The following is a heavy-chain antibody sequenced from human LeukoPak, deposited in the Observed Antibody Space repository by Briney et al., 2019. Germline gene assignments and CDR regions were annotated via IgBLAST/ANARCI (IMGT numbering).Heavy chain of an antibody. CDR2: IIPIFGTA. CDR3: ARGGRGMGATIPYYFDY. Sequence: ASVKVSCKASGGTFSSYAISWVRQAPGQGLEWMGRIIPIFGTANYAQKFQGRVTITTDESTSTAYMELSSLRSEDTAVYYCARGGRGMGATIPYYFDYWGQGTLVTVSS. J-gene: IGHJ4*02. V-gene: IGHV1-69*05. CDR1: GGTFSSYA. D-gene: IGHD1-26*01.